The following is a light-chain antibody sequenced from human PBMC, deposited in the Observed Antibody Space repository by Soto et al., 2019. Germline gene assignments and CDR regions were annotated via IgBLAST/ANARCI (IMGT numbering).Light chain of an antibody. CDR2: SNN. V-gene: IGLV1-44*01. CDR3: AAWDDSLNGYV. J-gene: IGLJ1*01. CDR1: SSNIGSNT. Sequence: QSALTQPPSASGTPGQRVTSSCSGSSSNIGSNTVNWYQQLPGTAPKLLIYSNNQRPSGVPDRFSGSKSGTSASLAISGLQSEDEADYYCAAWDDSLNGYVLXTGTKVTVL.